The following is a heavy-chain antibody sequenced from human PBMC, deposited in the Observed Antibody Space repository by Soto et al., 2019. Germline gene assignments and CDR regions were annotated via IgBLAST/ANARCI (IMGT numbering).Heavy chain of an antibody. V-gene: IGHV1-18*01. CDR1: GYTFTSYG. CDR2: ISAYNGNT. J-gene: IGHJ3*02. Sequence: ASVKVSCKASGYTFTSYGISWVRQAPGQGLEWMGWISAYNGNTNYAQKLQGRVTMTTDTSTSTAYMELRSLRSDDTAVYYCALIIGSGSYKAFDIWGQRTMVIVSS. D-gene: IGHD3-10*01. CDR3: ALIIGSGSYKAFDI.